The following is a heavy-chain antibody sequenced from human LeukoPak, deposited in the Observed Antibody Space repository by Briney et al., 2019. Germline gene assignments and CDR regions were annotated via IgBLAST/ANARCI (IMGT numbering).Heavy chain of an antibody. V-gene: IGHV3-23*01. J-gene: IGHJ5*02. CDR1: GFTFSSYD. CDR2: IRGDAVMN. CDR3: TKDRHSSGWSTWFDP. Sequence: PGGSLRLSCVGSGFTFSSYDMRWVRQAPGKGLEWVSRIRGDAVMNYYAESVRGRFTISRDNSTDTLYMQMNSLRAEDTALYFCTKDRHSSGWSTWFDPWGQGCLVIVSS. D-gene: IGHD6-19*01.